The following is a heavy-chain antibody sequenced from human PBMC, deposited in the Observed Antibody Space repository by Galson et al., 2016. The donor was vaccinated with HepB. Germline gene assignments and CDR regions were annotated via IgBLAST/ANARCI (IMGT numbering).Heavy chain of an antibody. D-gene: IGHD2-15*01. CDR2: IKQDGSED. V-gene: IGHV3-7*01. J-gene: IGHJ3*02. CDR1: GFTFTDYW. CDR3: AREKVVGVVATGAFDI. Sequence: LRLSSAVSGFTFTDYWMSWVRQAPGKGLEWVANIKQDGSEDYFADSVKGRFAISRDNAQKTLYLQMNSLRVDDTAIYYCAREKVVGVVATGAFDIWGQGTMVTVSS.